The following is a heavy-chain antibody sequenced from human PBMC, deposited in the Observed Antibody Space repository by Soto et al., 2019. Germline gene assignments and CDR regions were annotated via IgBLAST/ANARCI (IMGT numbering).Heavy chain of an antibody. V-gene: IGHV3-74*01. CDR3: VRGGRRAYYLDV. Sequence: EVQLVESGGGFVQPGGSLRLSCAASEFTFSNHWMHWVRQAPGEGLVWVSRLNSGGSTTNYADSVRGRFTISRDNAKNTLYLQMNIRRAEDTAVYYFVRGGRRAYYLDVWGKGAKVTVSS. J-gene: IGHJ6*03. CDR1: EFTFSNHW. CDR2: LNSGGSTT.